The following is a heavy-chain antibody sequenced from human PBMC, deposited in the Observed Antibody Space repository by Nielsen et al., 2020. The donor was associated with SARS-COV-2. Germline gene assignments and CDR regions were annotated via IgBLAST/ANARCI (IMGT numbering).Heavy chain of an antibody. CDR1: GGTFSSYA. V-gene: IGHV1-69*04. CDR3: AAKEDILTGFDY. D-gene: IGHD3-9*01. CDR2: IIPILGIA. J-gene: IGHJ4*02. Sequence: SVKVSCKASGGTFSSYAISWVRQAPGQGLEWMGRIIPILGIANYAQKFQGRVTITADKSTSTAYMELSSLRSEDTAVYYCAAKEDILTGFDYWGQGTLVTVSS.